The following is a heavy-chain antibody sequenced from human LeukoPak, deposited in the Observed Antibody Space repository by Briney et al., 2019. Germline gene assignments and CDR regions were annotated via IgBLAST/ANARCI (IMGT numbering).Heavy chain of an antibody. CDR1: GFTFSSYA. Sequence: GGSLRLSCAASGFTFSSYAMSWVRQAPGKGLEWFSVITGSGGSSYYADSVKGRFTISRDNSKNTLYLQVNSLRAEDTAVYYCAKDSTMVRGIIYYGMDVWGQGTTVTVSS. J-gene: IGHJ6*02. CDR2: ITGSGGSS. V-gene: IGHV3-23*01. D-gene: IGHD3-10*01. CDR3: AKDSTMVRGIIYYGMDV.